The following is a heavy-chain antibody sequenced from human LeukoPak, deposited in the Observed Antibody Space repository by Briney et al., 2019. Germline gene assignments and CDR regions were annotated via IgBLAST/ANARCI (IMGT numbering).Heavy chain of an antibody. V-gene: IGHV3-66*02. CDR3: ARSLYYYDSGGYYYY. J-gene: IGHJ4*02. CDR1: GFTVSSNY. D-gene: IGHD3-22*01. CDR2: ISTSGST. Sequence: PGGSLRLSCAASGFTVSSNYMSWVRQAPGKGLEWVSVISTSGSTYYADSVKGRFTISRDNSKNTLYLQMHSLRPEDTAVYYCARSLYYYDSGGYYYYWGQGTLVTVSS.